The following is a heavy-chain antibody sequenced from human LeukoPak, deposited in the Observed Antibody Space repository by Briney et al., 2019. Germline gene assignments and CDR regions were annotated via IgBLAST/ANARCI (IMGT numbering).Heavy chain of an antibody. CDR3: ATLTGATNLSHDY. J-gene: IGHJ4*02. Sequence: PETLSLTCAVYGGSFSGYYWSWIRQPPGKGLEWIGEINHSGSTNYNPSLKSRVTISVDTSKNQFSLKLSSVTAADTAVYYCATLTGATNLSHDYWGQGTLVTVSS. CDR2: INHSGST. D-gene: IGHD1-7*01. CDR1: GGSFSGYY. V-gene: IGHV4-34*01.